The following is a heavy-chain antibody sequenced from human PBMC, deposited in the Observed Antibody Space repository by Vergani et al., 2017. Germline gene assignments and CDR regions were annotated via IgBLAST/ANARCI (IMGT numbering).Heavy chain of an antibody. V-gene: IGHV2-70*04. D-gene: IGHD3-22*01. Sequence: QVTLKESGPALVKPTQTLTLTCTFSGFSLTTYGMRVSWLRQPPGKALEWLARIDWDDATYYRTSLRTRLTISKDTFKNHVALTMTNIDPVDTATYCCARTLSDSRGYYLDYWGQGTLVTVSS. CDR1: GFSLTTYGMR. CDR2: IDWDDAT. CDR3: ARTLSDSRGYYLDY. J-gene: IGHJ4*02.